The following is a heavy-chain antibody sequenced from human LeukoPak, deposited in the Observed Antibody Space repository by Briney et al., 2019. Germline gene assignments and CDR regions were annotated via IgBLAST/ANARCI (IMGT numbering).Heavy chain of an antibody. Sequence: PSETLSLTCSVPGGSISSSSYYWGWIRQPPGKGLEWIGSIYHSGSTYYNPSLKSRVTISVDTSKNQFSLKLSSVTAADTAVYYCAREGYCSSTSCPGGANWFDPWGQGTLVTVSS. CDR1: GGSISSSSYY. CDR3: AREGYCSSTSCPGGANWFDP. J-gene: IGHJ5*02. CDR2: IYHSGST. V-gene: IGHV4-39*07. D-gene: IGHD2-2*01.